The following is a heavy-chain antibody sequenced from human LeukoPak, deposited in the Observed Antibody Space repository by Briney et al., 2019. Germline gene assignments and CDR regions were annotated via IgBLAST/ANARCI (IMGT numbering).Heavy chain of an antibody. V-gene: IGHV1-69*13. D-gene: IGHD2-21*02. Sequence: GASVKVSCKASGGTFSSYAISWVRQAPGQGLKWMGGIIPIFSTTNYAQKFQGRVTITADESTSTAYMELSSLRSEDTAVYYCAREMLAYCGGDCNYPFGYWSQGTLVTVSS. CDR1: GGTFSSYA. J-gene: IGHJ4*02. CDR3: AREMLAYCGGDCNYPFGY. CDR2: IIPIFSTT.